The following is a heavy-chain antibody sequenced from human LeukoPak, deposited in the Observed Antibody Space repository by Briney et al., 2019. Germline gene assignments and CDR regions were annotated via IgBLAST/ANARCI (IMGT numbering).Heavy chain of an antibody. D-gene: IGHD3-9*01. V-gene: IGHV1-8*01. CDR2: MNPNSGNT. Sequence: ASVKVSCKASGYTFTSYDINWVRQATGQGLEWMGWMNPNSGNTGYAQKFQGRVTMTRNTSISAAYMELSSLRSEDTAVYYCARELRYFDPFDYWGQGTLVTVSS. CDR1: GYTFTSYD. CDR3: ARELRYFDPFDY. J-gene: IGHJ4*02.